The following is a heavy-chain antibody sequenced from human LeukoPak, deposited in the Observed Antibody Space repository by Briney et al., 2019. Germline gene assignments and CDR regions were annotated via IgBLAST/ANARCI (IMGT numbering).Heavy chain of an antibody. D-gene: IGHD6-13*01. V-gene: IGHV4-34*01. CDR1: GGSFSGYY. Sequence: SETLSLTCAVYGGSFSGYYWSWIRQPPGKGLEWIGEINHSGSTNYNLSLKSRITISLDTSKHQFSLKLSSVTAADTAVYYCARGAPYTGVAADYWGQGTLVSVSS. CDR3: ARGAPYTGVAADY. CDR2: INHSGST. J-gene: IGHJ4*02.